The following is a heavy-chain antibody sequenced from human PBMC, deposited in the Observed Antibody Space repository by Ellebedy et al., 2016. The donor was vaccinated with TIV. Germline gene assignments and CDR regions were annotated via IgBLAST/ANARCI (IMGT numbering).Heavy chain of an antibody. V-gene: IGHV3-30-3*01. D-gene: IGHD6-19*01. CDR1: GFTFSSYA. Sequence: GGSLRLXXAASGFTFSSYAMHWVRQAPGKGLEWVAVISYDGSNKYYADSVKGRFTISRDNSKNTLYLQVNSLRAEDTAVYYCARDPGAVAGIKGPLAGYFDYWGQGTLVTVSS. CDR3: ARDPGAVAGIKGPLAGYFDY. J-gene: IGHJ4*02. CDR2: ISYDGSNK.